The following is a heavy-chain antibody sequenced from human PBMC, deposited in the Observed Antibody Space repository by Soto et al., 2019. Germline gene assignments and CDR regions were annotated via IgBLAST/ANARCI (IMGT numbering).Heavy chain of an antibody. Sequence: SETLSLPCTVPGGSISSYYWSWIRQPPGKGLEWIGYIYYSGSTNYNPSLKSRVTISVDTSKNLFSLKLSSVTAADTAVYYCARRYCSNGVCPNWFDPWGQGTLVTVSS. CDR1: GGSISSYY. CDR3: ARRYCSNGVCPNWFDP. D-gene: IGHD2-8*01. CDR2: IYYSGST. J-gene: IGHJ5*02. V-gene: IGHV4-59*01.